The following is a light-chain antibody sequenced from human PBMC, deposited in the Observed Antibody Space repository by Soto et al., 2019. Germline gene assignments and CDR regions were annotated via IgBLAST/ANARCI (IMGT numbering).Light chain of an antibody. J-gene: IGKJ2*01. CDR2: GAS. CDR1: QSVNTN. V-gene: IGKV3-15*01. CDR3: QQYNSWPPYT. Sequence: EIVMTQSPATLTVSPGERVTLSCRASQSVNTNVAWYQQKVGQAPRLLIYGASTRATAIPARFSGSGSWTEFALTISSIQSEDFAAYYCQQYNSWPPYTFGQGTKLEIK.